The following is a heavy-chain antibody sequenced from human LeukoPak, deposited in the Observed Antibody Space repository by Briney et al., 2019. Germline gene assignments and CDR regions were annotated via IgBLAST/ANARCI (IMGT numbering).Heavy chain of an antibody. V-gene: IGHV3-23*01. Sequence: PEVSLRLSCAASGFTFSSYAMSWVGQAPRKGVEWVSAISGSGSSTYYADSVKGRFTISRDNSKNTLYLQMNSLRAEDTAVYYCANTELLRIGDAFDIWGQGTTVTVSS. J-gene: IGHJ3*02. D-gene: IGHD1-26*01. CDR1: GFTFSSYA. CDR2: ISGSGSST. CDR3: ANTELLRIGDAFDI.